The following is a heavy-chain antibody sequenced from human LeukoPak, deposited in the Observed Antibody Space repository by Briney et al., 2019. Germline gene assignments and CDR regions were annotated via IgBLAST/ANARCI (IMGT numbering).Heavy chain of an antibody. CDR3: ARVALISGWYGTTNPFDP. Sequence: GASVKVSCKASGYTFTSYDINWVRQATRQGLEWMGWMNPNSGNTGYAQKFQGRVTMTRNTSISTAYMELSSLRSEDTAVYYCARVALISGWYGTTNPFDPWGQGTLVTVSS. CDR2: MNPNSGNT. V-gene: IGHV1-8*01. D-gene: IGHD6-19*01. J-gene: IGHJ5*02. CDR1: GYTFTSYD.